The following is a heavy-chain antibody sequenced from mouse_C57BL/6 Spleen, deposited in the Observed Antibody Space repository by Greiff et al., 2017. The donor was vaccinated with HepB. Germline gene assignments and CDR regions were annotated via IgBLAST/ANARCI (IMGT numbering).Heavy chain of an antibody. CDR3: TGNGYDWFAY. J-gene: IGHJ3*01. CDR1: GFTFSNYW. CDR2: IRLKSDNYAT. V-gene: IGHV6-3*01. D-gene: IGHD2-2*01. Sequence: DVKLVESGGGLVQPGGSMKLSCVASGFTFSNYWMNWVRQSPEKGLEWVAQIRLKSDNYATHYAESVKGRFTISRDDSKSSVYLQMNNLRAEDTGIYYCTGNGYDWFAYWGQGTLVTVSA.